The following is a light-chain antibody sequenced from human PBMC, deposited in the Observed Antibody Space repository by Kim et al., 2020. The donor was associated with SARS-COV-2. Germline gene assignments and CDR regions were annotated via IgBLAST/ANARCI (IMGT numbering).Light chain of an antibody. V-gene: IGKV1-9*01. CDR1: QGISSH. CDR2: GAS. CDR3: LQTDTYPLS. Sequence: IQLTQSPPSLSASVGDSVTITCRASQGISSHLAWYQKKPGKAPYLLISGASTLQSGVPSRFSGSGSETDFTLTINGLQPEDFAAYFCLQTDTYPLSFGGGTKVDNK. J-gene: IGKJ4*01.